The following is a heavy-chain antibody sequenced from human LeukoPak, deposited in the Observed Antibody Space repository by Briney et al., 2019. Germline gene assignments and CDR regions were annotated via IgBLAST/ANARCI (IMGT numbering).Heavy chain of an antibody. CDR3: ARGLYDGGSWFHFDS. J-gene: IGHJ4*02. CDR2: LYYSGTT. V-gene: IGHV4-39*02. D-gene: IGHD6-13*01. Sequence: SETLSLTCTVSGDSISSITYYWAWIRQPPGKGLEWLGNLYYSGTTFYNPSLKSRVTISTDTSKNHFSLELSSVTAADMAVYYCARGLYDGGSWFHFDSWGQGTLVTVSS. CDR1: GDSISSITYY.